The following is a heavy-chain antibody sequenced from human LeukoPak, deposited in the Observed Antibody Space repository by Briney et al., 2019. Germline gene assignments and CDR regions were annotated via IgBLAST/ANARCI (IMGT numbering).Heavy chain of an antibody. Sequence: GGSLRLPCAASGFTFSSYSMNWVRQAPGKGLEWVSSISSSSSYIYYADSVKGRFTISRDNAKNSLYLQMNSLRAEDTAVYYCARDGCSSTSCYEQSSYIHYYYYYMDVWGKGTTVTVSS. D-gene: IGHD2-2*01. CDR3: ARDGCSSTSCYEQSSYIHYYYYYMDV. CDR2: ISSSSSYI. CDR1: GFTFSSYS. V-gene: IGHV3-21*01. J-gene: IGHJ6*03.